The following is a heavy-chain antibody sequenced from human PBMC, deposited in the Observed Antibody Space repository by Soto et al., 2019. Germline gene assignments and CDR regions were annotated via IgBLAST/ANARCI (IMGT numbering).Heavy chain of an antibody. V-gene: IGHV4-30-4*01. CDR1: GGSISSGDYY. CDR2: IYYSGST. J-gene: IGHJ3*02. D-gene: IGHD3-22*01. CDR3: ARVERTYYYDSSGLGAFDI. Sequence: QVQLQESGPGLVKPSQTLSLTCTVSGGSISSGDYYWSWIRQPPGKGLEWIGYIYYSGSTYYNPSLKSRVTISVDTSKNQSSLKLSSVTAADTAVYYCARVERTYYYDSSGLGAFDIWGQGTMVTVSS.